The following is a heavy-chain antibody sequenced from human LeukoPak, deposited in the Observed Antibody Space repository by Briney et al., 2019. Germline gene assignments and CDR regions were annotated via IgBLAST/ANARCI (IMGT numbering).Heavy chain of an antibody. D-gene: IGHD7-27*01. Sequence: SETLSLTCTVSGGSISSYYWSWIRQPPGKGLEWTGYIYYSGSTNYNPSLKSRVTISVDTSKNQFSLKLSSATAADTAVYYCARHTGGWGSFDYWGQGTLVTVSS. CDR1: GGSISSYY. V-gene: IGHV4-59*08. CDR2: IYYSGST. J-gene: IGHJ4*02. CDR3: ARHTGGWGSFDY.